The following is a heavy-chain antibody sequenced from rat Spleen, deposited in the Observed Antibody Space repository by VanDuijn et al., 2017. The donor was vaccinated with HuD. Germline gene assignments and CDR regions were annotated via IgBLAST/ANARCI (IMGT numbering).Heavy chain of an antibody. CDR3: TRDILWAFFDY. J-gene: IGHJ2*01. D-gene: IGHD1-9*01. V-gene: IGHV5-25*01. Sequence: EVQLVESGGGLVQPGGSLKFSCAASGFNFSDYAMAWVRQAPKKGLEWVATISTGGGHTYYRDSVKGRFTVSRDNAKSTLYLQMDSLRSEDTATYYCTRDILWAFFDYWGQGVMVTVSS. CDR1: GFNFSDYA. CDR2: ISTGGGHT.